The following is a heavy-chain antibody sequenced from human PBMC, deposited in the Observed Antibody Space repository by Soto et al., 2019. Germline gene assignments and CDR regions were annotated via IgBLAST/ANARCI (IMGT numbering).Heavy chain of an antibody. V-gene: IGHV4-59*08. CDR1: GGSISSYY. D-gene: IGHD6-25*01. J-gene: IGHJ3*02. CDR3: ARRGSSGNAFDI. Sequence: SETLSLTCTVSGGSISSYYWSWIRQPPGKGLKWIGYIYYSGSTNYNPSLKSRVTISVDTSKNQFSLKLSSVTAAYTAVYYCARRGSSGNAFDIWGQGTMVTVSS. CDR2: IYYSGST.